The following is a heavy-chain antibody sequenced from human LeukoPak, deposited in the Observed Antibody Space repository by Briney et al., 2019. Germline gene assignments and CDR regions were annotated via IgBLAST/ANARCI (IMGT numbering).Heavy chain of an antibody. Sequence: PSETLSLTCAVYGGSFSGYYWGWIRQPPGKGLEWIGEINHSGSTNYNPSLKSRVTISVDTSKNQFSLKLSSVTAADTALYFCARVALTGEGGRGYFNLWGRGNLVSVSS. CDR2: INHSGST. CDR1: GGSFSGYY. D-gene: IGHD3-16*01. CDR3: ARVALTGEGGRGYFNL. J-gene: IGHJ2*01. V-gene: IGHV4-34*01.